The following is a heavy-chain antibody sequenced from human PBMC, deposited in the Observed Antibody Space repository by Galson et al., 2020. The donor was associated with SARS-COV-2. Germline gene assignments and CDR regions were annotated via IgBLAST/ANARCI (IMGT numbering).Heavy chain of an antibody. J-gene: IGHJ4*02. D-gene: IGHD4-17*01. CDR1: GSSISGHY. CDR3: AREQSQGPVHRFDY. CDR2: IYTSGTT. V-gene: IGHV4-4*07. Sequence: SETLSLTCNVSGSSISGHYWSWIRQPAGKALEWIGRIYTSGTTNFNPSLKSRVTLLVDTSKNQFSLRLTSVTAADTAVYYCAREQSQGPVHRFDYWGQGTLVTVSA.